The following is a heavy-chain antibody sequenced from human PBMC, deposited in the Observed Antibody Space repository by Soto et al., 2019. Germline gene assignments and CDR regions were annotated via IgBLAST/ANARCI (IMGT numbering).Heavy chain of an antibody. V-gene: IGHV1-18*01. Sequence: QVQLVQSGAEVKKPGASVKVSCKASGYTFTSYGISWVRQAPGQGLEWMGWISAYNGNTNYAQKLQGRVTMTTDTSTSTAYMELRSLRSDDTAVYYCATQGVDILTGYSYPYAEYFQHWGQGTLVTVSS. CDR2: ISAYNGNT. CDR3: ATQGVDILTGYSYPYAEYFQH. D-gene: IGHD3-9*01. J-gene: IGHJ1*01. CDR1: GYTFTSYG.